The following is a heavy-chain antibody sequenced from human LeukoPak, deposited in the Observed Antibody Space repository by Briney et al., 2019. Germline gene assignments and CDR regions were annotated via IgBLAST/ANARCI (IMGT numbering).Heavy chain of an antibody. V-gene: IGHV3-23*01. D-gene: IGHD2-15*01. CDR3: AKDTAAAEMYYYYYYMDV. Sequence: GGSLRLSCATSGFTFSSYGMSWVRQAPGKGLEWVSAISGSGGSTYYADSVKGRFTISRDNSKNTLYLQMNSLRAEDTAVYYCAKDTAAAEMYYYYYYMDVWGKGTTVTISS. J-gene: IGHJ6*03. CDR1: GFTFSSYG. CDR2: ISGSGGST.